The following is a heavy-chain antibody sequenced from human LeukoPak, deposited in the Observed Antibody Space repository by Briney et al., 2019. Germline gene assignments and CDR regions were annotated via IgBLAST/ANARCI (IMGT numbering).Heavy chain of an antibody. CDR1: GYTFTHYC. CDR2: IDGDDGKT. Sequence: ASVKVSCKASGYTFTHYCLHWVRQAPGQRLQWMGCIDGDDGKTQYSPNFQGRITISRDTSASTAYIEVTSLRSEDTAVYYCARGGPNPSGWLLDNWGQGTLVTVSS. CDR3: ARGGPNPSGWLLDN. V-gene: IGHV1-3*01. J-gene: IGHJ4*02. D-gene: IGHD6-19*01.